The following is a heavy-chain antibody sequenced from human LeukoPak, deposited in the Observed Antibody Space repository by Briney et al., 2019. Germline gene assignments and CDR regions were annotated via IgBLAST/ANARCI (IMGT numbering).Heavy chain of an antibody. D-gene: IGHD2/OR15-2a*01. CDR3: ARDGGHSTDFDY. CDR1: GFMFRRHW. Sequence: TGGSLRLSCAPRGFMFRRHWMSWVRQAPGKGPEWVANIKQDGRERYYVDSVKGRFTISRDNAKNSLYLQMNSLRAEDTAVYYCARDGGHSTDFDYWGQGTLVTVSS. V-gene: IGHV3-7*01. CDR2: IKQDGRER. J-gene: IGHJ4*02.